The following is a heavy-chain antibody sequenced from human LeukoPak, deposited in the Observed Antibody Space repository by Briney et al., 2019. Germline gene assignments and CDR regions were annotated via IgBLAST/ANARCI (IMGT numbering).Heavy chain of an antibody. CDR1: GYTFTSYY. V-gene: IGHV1-2*02. J-gene: IGHJ5*02. CDR2: INPNSGAT. Sequence: ASVKVSCKASGYTFTSYYMHWVRQAPGQGLEWMGWINPNSGATNYARNFQGRVTMTRDASITTTYMELGSLTSDDTAVYYCARETWFDTWGQGTLVTVSS. CDR3: ARETWFDT.